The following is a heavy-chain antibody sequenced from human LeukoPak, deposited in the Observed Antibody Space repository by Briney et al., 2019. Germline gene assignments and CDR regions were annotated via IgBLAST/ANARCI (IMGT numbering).Heavy chain of an antibody. Sequence: SETLSLTCTVSGYSISSGYYWGWIRQPPGMGLEWIGIIYHSGSTYYNPSLKSRVTISVDTSKNQFSLKLISVTAADTAVYYCARKGTRGYCSGGSCRLMDVWGKGTTVTVSS. CDR3: ARKGTRGYCSGGSCRLMDV. CDR2: IYHSGST. J-gene: IGHJ6*03. D-gene: IGHD2-15*01. CDR1: GYSISSGYY. V-gene: IGHV4-38-2*02.